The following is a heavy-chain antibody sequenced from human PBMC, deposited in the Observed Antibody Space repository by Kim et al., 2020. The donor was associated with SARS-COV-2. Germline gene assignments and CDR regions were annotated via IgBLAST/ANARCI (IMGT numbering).Heavy chain of an antibody. CDR3: ARRDSPRIFDN. CDR2: T. V-gene: IGHV1-3*01. D-gene: IGHD3-22*01. J-gene: IGHJ4*02. Sequence: TKYSQKFQGRVTITRDTSASTAYMELSSLRSEDTAVYYCARRDSPRIFDNWGQGTLVTVSS.